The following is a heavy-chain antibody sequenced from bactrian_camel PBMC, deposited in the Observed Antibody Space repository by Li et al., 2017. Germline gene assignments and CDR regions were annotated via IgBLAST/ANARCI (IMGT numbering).Heavy chain of an antibody. CDR1: EDTSGHC. Sequence: HVQLVESGGGSVQAGGSLVLSCSASEDTSGHCMGWFRQVPGKAREAVASSYPGAGPERDTFIADSVKGRFTISLDNAKNTLYLQMNSLKPEDTAMYYCAAGPLDRRAVGGYCYPWRGGYWGQGTQVTVS. J-gene: IGHJ6*01. V-gene: IGHV3S45*01. CDR3: AAGPLDRRAVGGYCYPWRGGY. D-gene: IGHD2*01. CDR2: SYPGAGPERDT.